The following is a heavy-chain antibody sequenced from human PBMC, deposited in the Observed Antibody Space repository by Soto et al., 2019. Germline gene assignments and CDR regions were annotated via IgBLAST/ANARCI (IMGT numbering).Heavy chain of an antibody. CDR3: TRPMKGWYPPHRDWYFDL. V-gene: IGHV3-23*01. D-gene: IGHD6-19*01. J-gene: IGHJ2*01. CDR2: ISGSGGST. Sequence: EVELLESGGGLVQPGGSLRLSCAASGFTFSSYAMSWVRQAPGKGLEWVSAISGSGGSTYYADSVKGRFTISRDNSKNTLYLHMNSLRAEDTAVYYCTRPMKGWYPPHRDWYFDLWGRGTLVTVSS. CDR1: GFTFSSYA.